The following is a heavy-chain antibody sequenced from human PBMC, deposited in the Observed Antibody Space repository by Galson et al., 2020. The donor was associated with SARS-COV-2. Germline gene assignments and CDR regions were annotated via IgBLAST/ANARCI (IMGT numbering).Heavy chain of an antibody. V-gene: IGHV1-18*01. J-gene: IGHJ4*02. CDR1: GYTFTTYG. CDR2: ISAYNGNT. Sequence: ASVKVSCKASGYTFTTYGISWVRQAPGQGLEWMGWISAYNGNTNYAQKLQGRVTMTTDTSTSTAYMELRSLRSDDTAVYYCARVAIVVVVAATFDYWGPGTLVTVSP. D-gene: IGHD2-15*01. CDR3: ARVAIVVVVAATFDY.